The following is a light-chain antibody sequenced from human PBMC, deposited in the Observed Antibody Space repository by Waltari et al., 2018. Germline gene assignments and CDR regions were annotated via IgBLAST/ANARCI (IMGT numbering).Light chain of an antibody. V-gene: IGKV3-15*01. CDR3: QQYNNWPP. CDR1: QSVSSN. Sequence: EIVMTQSPATLSVSPGERATLSCRASQSVSSNLAWYQQKPGQAPRLLIYGASTRATGIPARFSGSGSGIEFTLTISSLQSEDFAVYYCQQYNNWPPFGQGTKVEIK. J-gene: IGKJ1*01. CDR2: GAS.